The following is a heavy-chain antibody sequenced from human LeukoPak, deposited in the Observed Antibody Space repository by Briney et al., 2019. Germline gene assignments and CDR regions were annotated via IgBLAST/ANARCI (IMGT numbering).Heavy chain of an antibody. CDR1: GFTFSSYA. Sequence: PGGSLRLSCAASGFTFSSYAMSWVRQAPGKGPEWVSAISGSGGSTYYADSVKGRFTISRDNSKNTLYLQMNSLRAEDTAVYYCAKDRIVVVPAADPFDYWGQGTLVTVSS. CDR3: AKDRIVVVPAADPFDY. D-gene: IGHD2-2*01. J-gene: IGHJ4*02. CDR2: ISGSGGST. V-gene: IGHV3-23*01.